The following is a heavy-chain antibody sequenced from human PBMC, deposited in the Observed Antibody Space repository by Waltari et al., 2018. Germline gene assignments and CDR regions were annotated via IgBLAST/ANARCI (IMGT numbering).Heavy chain of an antibody. CDR2: FDPEEGEI. V-gene: IGHV1-24*01. CDR1: GYSLTELS. CDR3: ATVQYDSSLSHFDY. J-gene: IGHJ4*02. Sequence: QGQLVQSGAEVKKPGASVKVSCKVSGYSLTELSMHWVRQAPGKGLEWMGGFDPEEGEITYEQKFEGRVTMTEDTSTDTAYMELSSLRSEDTAVYYCATVQYDSSLSHFDYWGQGTLVTVSS. D-gene: IGHD3-22*01.